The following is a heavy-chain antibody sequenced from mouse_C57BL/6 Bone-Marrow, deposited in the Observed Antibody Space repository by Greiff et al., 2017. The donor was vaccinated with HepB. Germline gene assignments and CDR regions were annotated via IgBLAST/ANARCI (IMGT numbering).Heavy chain of an antibody. V-gene: IGHV1-80*01. D-gene: IGHD2-4*01. CDR2: IYPGDGDT. CDR3: ARLYDYDQTAWFAY. Sequence: VQLQQSGAELVKPGASVKISCKASGYSFSSYWMNRVKQRPGKGLEWIGQIYPGDGDTNYNGKLKGKATLTADNSSCTAYMQRSSLTSEDSAFYFCARLYDYDQTAWFAYWGQGTLVTVSA. J-gene: IGHJ3*01. CDR1: GYSFSSYW.